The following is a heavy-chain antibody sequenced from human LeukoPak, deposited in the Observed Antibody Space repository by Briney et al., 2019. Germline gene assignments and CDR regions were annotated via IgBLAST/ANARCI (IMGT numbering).Heavy chain of an antibody. CDR3: AKRGAGYYFDY. D-gene: IGHD3-10*01. J-gene: IGHJ4*02. Sequence: GGSLRLSCAASGFTFSSYAMSWVRQAPGKGLEWVSSITDSGGGTFYADSVKGRFTISRDNSKNTLFLQLNSLRAEDTAVYYCAKRGAGYYFDYWGQGTLVTISS. CDR1: GFTFSSYA. V-gene: IGHV3-23*01. CDR2: ITDSGGGT.